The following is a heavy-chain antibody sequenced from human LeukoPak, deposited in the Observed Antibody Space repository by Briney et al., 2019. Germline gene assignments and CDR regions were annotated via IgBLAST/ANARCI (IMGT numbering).Heavy chain of an antibody. V-gene: IGHV1-3*01. Sequence: ASVKVSCKASGYTFTSYAMHWVRQAPGQRLEWMGWINAGNGNTKYSQKFQGSVTITRDTSASTAYMELSSLRSEDTAVYYCAREDSSGYYPSWGYWGQGTLVTVSS. J-gene: IGHJ4*02. D-gene: IGHD3-22*01. CDR2: INAGNGNT. CDR1: GYTFTSYA. CDR3: AREDSSGYYPSWGY.